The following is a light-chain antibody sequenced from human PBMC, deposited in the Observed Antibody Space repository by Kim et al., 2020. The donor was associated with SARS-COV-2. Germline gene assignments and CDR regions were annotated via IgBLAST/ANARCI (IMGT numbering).Light chain of an antibody. CDR1: QILRNI. CDR2: GAS. J-gene: IGKJ3*01. CDR3: QQYNNWPFT. Sequence: VSPGERATPSCRANQILRNILAWYQKKPGQVLRLLIDGASRRANDIPARFSGSGSGTEYTLTIDSLQSDDFAVYYCQQYNNWPFTFGPGTKVDIK. V-gene: IGKV3-15*01.